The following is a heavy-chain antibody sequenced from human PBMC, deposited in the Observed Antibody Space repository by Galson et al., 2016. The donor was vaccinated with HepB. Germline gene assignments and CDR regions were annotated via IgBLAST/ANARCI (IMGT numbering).Heavy chain of an antibody. V-gene: IGHV4-59*13. CDR3: ASDPGYSYGYGHYYYGMDV. D-gene: IGHD5-18*01. CDR1: GGSISSYY. CDR2: IYYSGST. J-gene: IGHJ6*02. Sequence: ETLSLTCTVSGGSISSYYWSWIRQPPGKGLEWLGYIYYSGSTSYNPSLKSRVTISVDKSKNQFSLKLSSVTAADTAVYYCASDPGYSYGYGHYYYGMDVWGQGTTVTVSS.